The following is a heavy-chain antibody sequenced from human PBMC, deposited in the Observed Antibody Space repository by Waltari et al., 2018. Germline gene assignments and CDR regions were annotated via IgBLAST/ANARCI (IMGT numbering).Heavy chain of an antibody. Sequence: QVQLQESGPGLVKPSETLSLTCTVSGGSISSYYWSWIRPPPGKGLEWIGYIYYSGSTNHNPALKSRVTISVDTSKNQFSLKLSSVTAADTAVYYCAGHSYGPPDNWFDPWGQGTLVTVSS. V-gene: IGHV4-59*01. CDR1: GGSISSYY. CDR3: AGHSYGPPDNWFDP. J-gene: IGHJ5*02. D-gene: IGHD5-18*01. CDR2: IYYSGST.